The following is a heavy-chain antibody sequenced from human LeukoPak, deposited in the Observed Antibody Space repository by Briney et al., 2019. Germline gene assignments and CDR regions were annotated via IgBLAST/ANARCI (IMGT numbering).Heavy chain of an antibody. CDR1: GGSISSGSYY. CDR2: IYTSGST. CDR3: ARIYCGGDCRGYYYHYYMDV. Sequence: SETLSLTCTVSGGSISSGSYYWSWIRQPAGKGLEWIGRIYTSGSTKYNPSLKSRVTISVDMSKNQLSLKLSSVTAADTAVYYCARIYCGGDCRGYYYHYYMDVWGKGTTVTISS. V-gene: IGHV4-61*02. D-gene: IGHD2-21*02. J-gene: IGHJ6*03.